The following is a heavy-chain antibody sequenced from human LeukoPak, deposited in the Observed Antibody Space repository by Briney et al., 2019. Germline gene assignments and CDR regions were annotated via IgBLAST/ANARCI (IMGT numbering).Heavy chain of an antibody. CDR3: AFNNNFKY. Sequence: GGSLRLSCTASGLSFSGQWMNWVRQSPGQGLEWVANIKYDGSEKYYVDSVKGRFTISREDAKNSLSLQMDSVRPEDTAVYYCAFNNNFKYWGQETLVIVSS. V-gene: IGHV3-7*01. CDR2: IKYDGSEK. J-gene: IGHJ4*02. CDR1: GLSFSGQW. D-gene: IGHD1/OR15-1a*01.